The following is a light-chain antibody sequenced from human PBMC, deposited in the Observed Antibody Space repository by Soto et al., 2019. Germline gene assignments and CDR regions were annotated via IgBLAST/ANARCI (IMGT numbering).Light chain of an antibody. J-gene: IGKJ1*01. CDR3: QQYNNSWT. CDR2: GAS. CDR1: QSVSSN. V-gene: IGKV3-15*01. Sequence: EIVMTQSPATLSVSPGERATLSCRASQSVSSNLAWYQQKPGQAPRLLIYGASTRATGIPARFSGSGSGTEFTLTISSLQSEDFAGYYCQQYNNSWTFGQGTKVEIK.